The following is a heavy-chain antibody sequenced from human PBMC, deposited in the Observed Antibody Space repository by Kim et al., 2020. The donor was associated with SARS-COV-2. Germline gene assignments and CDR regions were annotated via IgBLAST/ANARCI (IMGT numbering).Heavy chain of an antibody. V-gene: IGHV3-15*01. D-gene: IGHD6-13*01. Sequence: GRFTISRDDSKNTLYLQMNSLKTEDTAVYYCTKPGIAAAGSRKRYNWFDPWGQGTLVTVSS. CDR3: TKPGIAAAGSRKRYNWFDP. J-gene: IGHJ5*02.